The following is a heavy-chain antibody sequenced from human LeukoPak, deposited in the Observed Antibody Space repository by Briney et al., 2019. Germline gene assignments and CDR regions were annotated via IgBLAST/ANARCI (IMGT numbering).Heavy chain of an antibody. V-gene: IGHV4-30-4*01. J-gene: IGHJ6*02. Sequence: PSQTLSLTCTVSGGSISSGDYYWSWIRQPPGKGLEWIGYIYYSGSTYYNPSLKSRVTISVDTSKNQFSLKLSSVTAADTAVYYCAGSGHYYYYGMDVWGQGTTVTVSS. CDR3: AGSGHYYYYGMDV. CDR1: GGSISSGDYY. CDR2: IYYSGST. D-gene: IGHD3-3*01.